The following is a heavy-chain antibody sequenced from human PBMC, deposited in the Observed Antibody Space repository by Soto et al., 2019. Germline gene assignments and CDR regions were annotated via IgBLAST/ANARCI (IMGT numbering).Heavy chain of an antibody. Sequence: SETLSLTCTVSSGSISSSSYYWGWIRQPPGKGLEWIGSIYYSGSTYYNPSLKSRVTISVDTSKNQFSLKLSSVTAADTAVYYCARQTYYYDSSGYPNWFDPWGQGTLVTVSS. CDR2: IYYSGST. J-gene: IGHJ5*02. D-gene: IGHD3-22*01. CDR1: SGSISSSSYY. V-gene: IGHV4-39*01. CDR3: ARQTYYYDSSGYPNWFDP.